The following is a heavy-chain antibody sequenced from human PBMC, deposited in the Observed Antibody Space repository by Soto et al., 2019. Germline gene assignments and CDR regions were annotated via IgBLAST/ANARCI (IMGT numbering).Heavy chain of an antibody. CDR1: EFTFSGRS. Sequence: VQLVESGGGLVQPGGSLRLSCTASEFTFSGRSVHWVRQAPGKGLVWVSGIDKVGTDSTYADSVKGRFISSRDNAKNTVYLQMNSLRVEDTTVYYCARGWFGPDVWGKGTTVTVSS. V-gene: IGHV3-74*03. D-gene: IGHD3-10*01. CDR2: IDKVGTDS. CDR3: ARGWFGPDV. J-gene: IGHJ6*03.